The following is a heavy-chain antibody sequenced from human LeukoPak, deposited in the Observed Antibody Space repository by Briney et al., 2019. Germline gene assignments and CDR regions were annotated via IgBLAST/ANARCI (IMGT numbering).Heavy chain of an antibody. V-gene: IGHV4-34*01. J-gene: IGHJ4*02. CDR1: GGSFSGYY. D-gene: IGHD6-19*01. Sequence: PSETLSLTCAVYGGSFSGYYWSWIRPPPRKGLEWIGEINHSGSANYNPPLKSRVTISVDTSKNQFSLKLSSVTAADTAVYYCAREVSSGWYEGPKYYFDYWGQGTLVTVSS. CDR3: AREVSSGWYEGPKYYFDY. CDR2: INHSGSA.